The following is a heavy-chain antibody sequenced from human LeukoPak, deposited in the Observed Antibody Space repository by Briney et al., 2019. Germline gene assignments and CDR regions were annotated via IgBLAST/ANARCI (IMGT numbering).Heavy chain of an antibody. Sequence: GASVKVSCKASGYTFTGYYMHWVRQAPGKGLEWMGGFDREDGEIIYAANFQDRVTMTEDTSTDTAHMELSSLRSEDTAVYYCATMIRGVIVPYFEYWDQGTLVTVSS. CDR3: ATMIRGVIVPYFEY. J-gene: IGHJ4*02. CDR2: FDREDGEI. CDR1: GYTFTGYY. V-gene: IGHV1-24*01. D-gene: IGHD3-10*01.